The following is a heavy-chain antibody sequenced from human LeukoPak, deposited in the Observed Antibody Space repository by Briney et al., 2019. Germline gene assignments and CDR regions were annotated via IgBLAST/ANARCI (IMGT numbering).Heavy chain of an antibody. Sequence: PGGSLRLSCTVSGFTLSDHYMSWYRQSPGRGLEWISWITSSGTTSDYADSVKGRFTMSRDNSKNTLYLQMDSLRAEDTAVYYCAREAWRPYLDYWGQGTPVTVSS. V-gene: IGHV3-11*01. CDR3: AREAWRPYLDY. D-gene: IGHD3-3*01. J-gene: IGHJ4*02. CDR1: GFTLSDHY. CDR2: ITSSGTTS.